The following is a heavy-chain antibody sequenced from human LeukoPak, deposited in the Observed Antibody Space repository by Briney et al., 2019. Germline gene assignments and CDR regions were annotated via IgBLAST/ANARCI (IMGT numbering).Heavy chain of an antibody. D-gene: IGHD3-22*01. J-gene: IGHJ4*02. CDR1: GFTFSIYA. CDR2: ITSIGDGT. Sequence: GGSLRLSCAASGFTFSIYAMSWVRQAPGKGLQWVSSITSIGDGTYYADSVKGRFTISRDNSENMLYLQMNSLRVEDTAVYFCAKDRPNYYGSNGHYYRRDGDYWGQGTLVTVSS. V-gene: IGHV3-23*01. CDR3: AKDRPNYYGSNGHYYRRDGDY.